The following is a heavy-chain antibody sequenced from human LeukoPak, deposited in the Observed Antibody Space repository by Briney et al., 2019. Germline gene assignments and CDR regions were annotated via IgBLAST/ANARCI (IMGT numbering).Heavy chain of an antibody. CDR3: ARDRLGYCSSTSCSRYDY. Sequence: ASVKVSCKASGYTFTSYYMHWVRQAPGQGLEWMGWINPNSGGTNYAQKFQGRVTMTRDTSISTAYMELSRLRSDDTAVYYCARDRLGYCSSTSCSRYDYWGQGTLVTVSS. D-gene: IGHD2-2*01. V-gene: IGHV1-2*02. J-gene: IGHJ4*02. CDR2: INPNSGGT. CDR1: GYTFTSYY.